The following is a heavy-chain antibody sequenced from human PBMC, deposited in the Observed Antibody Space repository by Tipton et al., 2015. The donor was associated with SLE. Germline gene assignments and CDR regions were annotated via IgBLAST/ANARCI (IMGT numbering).Heavy chain of an antibody. J-gene: IGHJ1*01. CDR2: ISWNSGDI. CDR1: GFTFGDYA. V-gene: IGHV3-9*01. CDR3: ATGYHGFLPAEYFLH. D-gene: IGHD3-3*01. Sequence: RSLRLSCAASGFTFGDYAMHWVRQAPGKGLEWVSGISWNSGDIGYADSVKGQFTITRDNAKNSLFLQMNSLRAEDTAVYYCATGYHGFLPAEYFLHWGQGTLVTVSS.